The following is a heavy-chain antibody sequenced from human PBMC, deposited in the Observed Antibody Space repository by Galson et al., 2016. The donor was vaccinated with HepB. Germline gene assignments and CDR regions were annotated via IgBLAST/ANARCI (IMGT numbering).Heavy chain of an antibody. V-gene: IGHV4-61*01. Sequence: ETLSLTCTVSGGPVNSGSYYWTWIRQPPGKGLEWIGYSHKSGNTNYNPSLKSRVSISVDTSKNQFSLKLSSVTAADTAVYYCARVLRFLEWLEFDPWGQGTLVTVSS. CDR2: SHKSGNT. CDR3: ARVLRFLEWLEFDP. D-gene: IGHD3-3*01. CDR1: GGPVNSGSYY. J-gene: IGHJ5*02.